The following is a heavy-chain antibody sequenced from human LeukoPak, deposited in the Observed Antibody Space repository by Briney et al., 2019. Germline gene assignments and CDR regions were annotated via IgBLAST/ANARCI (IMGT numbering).Heavy chain of an antibody. Sequence: ASVKVSCKASGYTFTSYAMNWVRQAPGQGLEWMGWINTNTGNPTYAQGFTGRFVFSLDTSVSTAYLQISSLKAEDTAVYYCARGGVGALAYYYYGMDVWGQGTTVTVSS. V-gene: IGHV7-4-1*02. CDR3: ARGGVGALAYYYYGMDV. J-gene: IGHJ6*02. D-gene: IGHD1-26*01. CDR2: INTNTGNP. CDR1: GYTFTSYA.